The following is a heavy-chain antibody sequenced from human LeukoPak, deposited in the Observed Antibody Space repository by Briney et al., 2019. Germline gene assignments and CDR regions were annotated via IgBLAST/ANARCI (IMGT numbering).Heavy chain of an antibody. CDR1: GGTFSSYA. V-gene: IGHV1-2*02. D-gene: IGHD3-10*01. CDR2: VNPNSGGT. J-gene: IGHJ4*02. Sequence: GASVKVSCKASGGTFSSYAISWVRQAPGQGLEWMGWVNPNSGGTNYAQKFQGRVTMTRDTSISTAYMELSRLRSDDTAVYYCARARGSGSYGFDYWGQGTLVTVSS. CDR3: ARARGSGSYGFDY.